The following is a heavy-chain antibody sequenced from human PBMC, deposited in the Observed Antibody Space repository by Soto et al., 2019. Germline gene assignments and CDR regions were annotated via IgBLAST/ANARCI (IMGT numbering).Heavy chain of an antibody. CDR3: ARVGTSGESYFDY. D-gene: IGHD2-2*01. CDR1: GGTFSSYA. Sequence: ASVKVSCKASGGTFSSYAISWVRQAPGQGLEWMGIISPIGGSASHAQKFQDRVTMTRDTSTSTVYMELSSLKSEDTAIYYCARVGTSGESYFDYWGQGTLVTVSS. V-gene: IGHV1-46*01. CDR2: ISPIGGSA. J-gene: IGHJ4*02.